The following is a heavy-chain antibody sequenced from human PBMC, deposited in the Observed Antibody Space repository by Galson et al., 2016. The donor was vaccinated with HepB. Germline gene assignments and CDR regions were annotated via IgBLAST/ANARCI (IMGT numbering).Heavy chain of an antibody. J-gene: IGHJ4*02. D-gene: IGHD1-26*01. CDR1: GFPFSDYG. CDR2: LSHDGIHE. V-gene: IGHV3-30*03. CDR3: VRQGVGATMDY. Sequence: SLRLSCAASGFPFSDYGMHWARQAPGKGLEWMSVLSHDGIHEYFADSLKGRITISRDNSKNTLYMQLNSLRPEDTAVYYCVRQGVGATMDYWGRGTLVTASS.